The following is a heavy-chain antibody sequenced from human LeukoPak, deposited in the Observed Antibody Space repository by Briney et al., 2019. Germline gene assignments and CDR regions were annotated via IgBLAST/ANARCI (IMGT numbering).Heavy chain of an antibody. D-gene: IGHD1-26*01. CDR1: GFXVSSNY. CDR2: IYSGGAT. Sequence: GGSLRLSCAASGFXVSSNYISWVRQAPGKGLEWVSVIYSGGATYYADYVKGRFTISRDNSKNMLYLQMNSLRAEDTAVYYCARGPIVGPTKGFDPWGRGTLVTVSS. CDR3: ARGPIVGPTKGFDP. V-gene: IGHV3-53*01. J-gene: IGHJ5*02.